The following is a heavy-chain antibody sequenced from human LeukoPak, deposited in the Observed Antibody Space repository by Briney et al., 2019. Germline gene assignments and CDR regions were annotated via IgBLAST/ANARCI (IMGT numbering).Heavy chain of an antibody. J-gene: IGHJ4*02. CDR3: AKGPYSGSYYGAYYFDY. V-gene: IGHV3-30*04. Sequence: GGSLRLSCAASGFTFSSYAMHWVRQAPGKGLEWVAVISYDGSNKYYADSVKGRFTISRDNSKNTLYLQMNSLRAEDTAVYYCAKGPYSGSYYGAYYFDYWGQGTLVTVSS. D-gene: IGHD1-26*01. CDR2: ISYDGSNK. CDR1: GFTFSSYA.